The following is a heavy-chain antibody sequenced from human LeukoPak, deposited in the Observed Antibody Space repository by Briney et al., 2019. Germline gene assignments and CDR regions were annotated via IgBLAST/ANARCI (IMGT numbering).Heavy chain of an antibody. V-gene: IGHV3-66*01. J-gene: IGHJ3*02. Sequence: GSLRLSCAASGFTVSSNYMNWVRQAPGKGLEWVSVIYGGGSTYYADSVKGRFTISRDNSKNTLYLQMNSLRAEDTAVYYCARARRDGYNLDAFDIWGQGTMVTVSS. CDR3: ARARRDGYNLDAFDI. CDR2: IYGGGST. CDR1: GFTVSSNY. D-gene: IGHD5-24*01.